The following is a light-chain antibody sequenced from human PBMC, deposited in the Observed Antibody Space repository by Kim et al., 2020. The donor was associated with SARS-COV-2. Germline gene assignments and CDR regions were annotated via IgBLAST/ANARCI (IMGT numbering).Light chain of an antibody. V-gene: IGKV1-9*01. CDR3: HQRSSYPLA. CDR2: SAS. Sequence: ASVGDRVTITFRASQRIRSFLAWYQHKPGLAPKVLCFSASTLQREGPSRCSGSGSRTDFSLSISSLQREDLAPYFSHQRSSYPLAFGGGTTMGIK. CDR1: QRIRSF. J-gene: IGKJ4*01.